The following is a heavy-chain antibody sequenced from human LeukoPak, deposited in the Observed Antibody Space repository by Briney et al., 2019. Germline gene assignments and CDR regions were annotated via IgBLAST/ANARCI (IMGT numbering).Heavy chain of an antibody. V-gene: IGHV3-21*01. Sequence: GGSLRLSCAASGFPFGSYSMNWVRQAPGRGLEWVSSISSSSTYIYYADSVKGRFTISRDNAKNSLYLQMNSLRAEDTAVYYCARDTTTVPYFDYWGQGNLVTVSS. CDR3: ARDTTTVPYFDY. CDR1: GFPFGSYS. J-gene: IGHJ4*02. CDR2: ISSSSTYI. D-gene: IGHD4-17*01.